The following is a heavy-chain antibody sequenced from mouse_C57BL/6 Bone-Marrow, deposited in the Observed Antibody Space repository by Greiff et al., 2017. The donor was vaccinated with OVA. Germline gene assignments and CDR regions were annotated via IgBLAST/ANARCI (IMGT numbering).Heavy chain of an antibody. CDR3: ARSTMITFDY. CDR2: IYPGSGST. Sequence: QVQLQQSGAELVRPGTSVKMSCKASGYTFTNYWIGWAKQRPGHGLEWIGDIYPGSGSTNYNEKFKSKATLTVDTSSSTAYMQLSSLTSEDSAVYYCARSTMITFDYWGQGTTLTVSS. J-gene: IGHJ2*01. D-gene: IGHD2-4*01. V-gene: IGHV1-63*01. CDR1: GYTFTNYW.